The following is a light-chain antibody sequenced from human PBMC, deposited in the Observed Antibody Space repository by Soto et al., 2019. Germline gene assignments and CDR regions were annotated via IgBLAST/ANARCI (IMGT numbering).Light chain of an antibody. V-gene: IGKV3-15*01. CDR1: RSVSSN. CDR3: QQYNSWPYT. CDR2: GAS. Sequence: EIVMTQSPATLSESPGERATLSCRASRSVSSNLAWYQQKPGQAPRLLIYGASTRATGIPARFSGSGSGTEFTVTISSLQSEDFAVYSCQQYNSWPYTFGQGTKLEIK. J-gene: IGKJ2*01.